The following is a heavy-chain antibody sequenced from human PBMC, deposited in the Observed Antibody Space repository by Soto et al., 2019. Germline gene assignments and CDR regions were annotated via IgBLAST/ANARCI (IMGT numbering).Heavy chain of an antibody. J-gene: IGHJ6*02. CDR1: GGSISSYY. V-gene: IGHV4-59*01. Sequence: QVQLQESGPGLVKPSETLSLTCTVSGGSISSYYWSWIRQPPGKGLEWIGYIYYSGSTNYNPSLKSRVTISVDTSKNQFSLKLSSVTAADTAVYYCARSTSPGIAAAYYYYYGMDVWGQGTTVTVSS. CDR3: ARSTSPGIAAAYYYYYGMDV. CDR2: IYYSGST. D-gene: IGHD6-13*01.